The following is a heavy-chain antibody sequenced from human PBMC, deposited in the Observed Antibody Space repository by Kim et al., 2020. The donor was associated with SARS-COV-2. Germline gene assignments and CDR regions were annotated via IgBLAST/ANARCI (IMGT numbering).Heavy chain of an antibody. CDR3: AREEYWGITAAWYRHFDY. Sequence: SETLSLTCSVSDYSISSGYYWGWIRQPPGKGLEWIGSMFHSGSTYHNPSLKSRVTISVDTSKNQFSLKLNSVTAADTAVYYCAREEYWGITAAWYRHFDYWGQGTLVTVSS. CDR1: DYSISSGYY. J-gene: IGHJ4*02. CDR2: MFHSGST. V-gene: IGHV4-38-2*02. D-gene: IGHD6-13*01.